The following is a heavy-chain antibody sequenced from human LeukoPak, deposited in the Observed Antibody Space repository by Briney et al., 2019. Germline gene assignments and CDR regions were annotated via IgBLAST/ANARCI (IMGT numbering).Heavy chain of an antibody. V-gene: IGHV4-61*01. CDR1: GGSISSSSYY. CDR2: IYYSGST. D-gene: IGHD3/OR15-3a*01. CDR3: AREGDSLGTVSAFDI. J-gene: IGHJ3*02. Sequence: PSETLSLTCTVSGGSISSSSYYWGWIRQPPGKGLEWIGYIYYSGSTNYNPSLKSRVTISVDTSKNQFSLKLSSVTAADTAVYYCAREGDSLGTVSAFDIWGQGTMVTVSS.